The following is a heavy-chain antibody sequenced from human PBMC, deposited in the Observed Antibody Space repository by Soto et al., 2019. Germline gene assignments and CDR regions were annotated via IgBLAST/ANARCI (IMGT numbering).Heavy chain of an antibody. D-gene: IGHD6-6*01. V-gene: IGHV3-48*02. CDR1: GFTFSSYS. CDR2: ISSSSYTI. CDR3: ARDLYQIATRSRPFDY. J-gene: IGHJ4*02. Sequence: EVQLVESGGGLVQPGGSLRLSCAASGFTFSSYSMNWVRQAPGKGLDWVSYISSSSYTIYYADSVKGRFTISRDNAKNSLYLQMNSLRDEDTAVYYCARDLYQIATRSRPFDYWGQGTLVTVSS.